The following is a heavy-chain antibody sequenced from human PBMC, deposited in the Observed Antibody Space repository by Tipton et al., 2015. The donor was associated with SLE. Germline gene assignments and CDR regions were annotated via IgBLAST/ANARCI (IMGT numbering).Heavy chain of an antibody. V-gene: IGHV4-4*08. D-gene: IGHD3-22*01. Sequence: TLSLTCTVSGGSISSYYLSWIRQPPGKGLEWIGYIYTSGSTNYNPSLKSRVTISVDTSKNQFSLKLSSMTAADTAMYYCVRDPQGYYYDSRGYFDLWGRGTLVTVSS. CDR1: GGSISSYY. CDR2: IYTSGST. J-gene: IGHJ2*01. CDR3: VRDPQGYYYDSRGYFDL.